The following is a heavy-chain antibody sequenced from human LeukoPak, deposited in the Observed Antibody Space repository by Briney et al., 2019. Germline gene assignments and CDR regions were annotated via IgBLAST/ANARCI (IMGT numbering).Heavy chain of an antibody. V-gene: IGHV3-74*01. J-gene: IGHJ4*02. CDR3: ARGVNGDSDF. D-gene: IGHD2-21*01. CDR2: TNSDETVT. Sequence: GGSLRLSCAASGFTFSSYWMHWVRQPPGKGLVWVSRTNSDETVTTYADSVKGRFTISRDNAKNTLYLQMNSLRAEDTAVYYCARGVNGDSDFWGQGTLVTVSS. CDR1: GFTFSSYW.